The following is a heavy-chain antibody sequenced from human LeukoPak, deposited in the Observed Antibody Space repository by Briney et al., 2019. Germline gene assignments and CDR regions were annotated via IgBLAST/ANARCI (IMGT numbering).Heavy chain of an antibody. J-gene: IGHJ6*02. CDR2: ISYDGSNK. CDR3: ARDQRLHCSSTSCYHYYYGMDV. CDR1: GFTFSSYA. Sequence: SGGSLRLSCAASGFTFSSYAMHWVRQAPGKGLEWVAVISYDGSNKYYADSVKGRFTISRDNAKNSLYLQMDSLRAEDTAVYYCARDQRLHCSSTSCYHYYYGMDVWGQGTTVTVSS. V-gene: IGHV3-30-3*01. D-gene: IGHD2-2*01.